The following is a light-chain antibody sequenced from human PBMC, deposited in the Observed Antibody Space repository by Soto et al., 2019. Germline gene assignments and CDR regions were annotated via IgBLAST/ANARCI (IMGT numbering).Light chain of an antibody. J-gene: IGKJ2*01. CDR3: EQHVNSVYM. CDR2: GAS. CDR1: QTIIGNY. Sequence: ESVLTQSPGTLSLSPGDRATLSCRASQTIIGNYLAWYQQKPGQAPRLLIYGASNRATGVPDRFSGSYSGTDFSLTSTRLEPEDCAVYYCEQHVNSVYMFGQGTRLEIK. V-gene: IGKV3-20*01.